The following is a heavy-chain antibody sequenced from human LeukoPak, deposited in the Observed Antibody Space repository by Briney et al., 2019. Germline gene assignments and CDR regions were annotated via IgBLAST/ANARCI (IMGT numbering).Heavy chain of an antibody. J-gene: IGHJ4*02. V-gene: IGHV4-59*01. CDR3: ARAPRNRIYYFDY. D-gene: IGHD1-14*01. CDR1: GGSISSYY. CDR2: IYYSGST. Sequence: SETLSLTCTVSGGSISSYYWSWIRQPPGRGLEWIGYIYYSGSTNYNPSLKSRVTISVDTSKNQFSLKLSSVTAADTAVYYCARAPRNRIYYFDYWGQGTLVTVSS.